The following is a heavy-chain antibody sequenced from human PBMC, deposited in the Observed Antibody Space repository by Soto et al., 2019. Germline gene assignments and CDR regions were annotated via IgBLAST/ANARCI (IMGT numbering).Heavy chain of an antibody. J-gene: IGHJ5*02. D-gene: IGHD6-6*01. CDR2: ISYDGSNK. Sequence: QVQLVESGGGVVQPGRSLRLSCAASGFTFSSYAMHWVRQAQGKGLEWVAVISYDGSNKYYADSVKGRFTISRDNSKNTLYLQMNSLRAEDTAVYYYARDRVPYSSSDNWFAPCGQGTVVTVFS. CDR3: ARDRVPYSSSDNWFAP. V-gene: IGHV3-30-3*01. CDR1: GFTFSSYA.